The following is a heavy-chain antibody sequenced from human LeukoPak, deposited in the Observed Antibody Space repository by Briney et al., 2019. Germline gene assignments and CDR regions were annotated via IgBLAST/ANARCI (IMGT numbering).Heavy chain of an antibody. D-gene: IGHD6-19*01. CDR3: ASGPEVYTTGWYYFDY. V-gene: IGHV1-2*02. J-gene: IGHJ4*02. CDR1: GYTFTAYY. CDR2: INPNSGGA. Sequence: ASVKVSCKASGYTFTAYYIHWVRQAPGQGLEWVGWINPNSGGANFAQKFQGRVTMTRDTSISTAYMDLSWLRSDDTAVYYCASGPEVYTTGWYYFDYWGQGTLVTVSS.